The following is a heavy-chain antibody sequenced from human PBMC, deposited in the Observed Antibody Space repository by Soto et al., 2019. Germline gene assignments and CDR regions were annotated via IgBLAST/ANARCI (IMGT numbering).Heavy chain of an antibody. CDR3: AREGSAAATGWFDP. D-gene: IGHD6-13*01. CDR1: GYTFTSYD. J-gene: IGHJ5*02. V-gene: IGHV1-8*01. CDR2: MNPNSGNT. Sequence: QVQLVQSGAEVKKPGASVKVSCKASGYTFTSYDINWVRQATGQGLEWMGWMNPNSGNTGYAQKFQGRVTMTRNTSIRTAYMELSSLGYEDTAVYYCAREGSAAATGWFDPWGEGTLVTVSS.